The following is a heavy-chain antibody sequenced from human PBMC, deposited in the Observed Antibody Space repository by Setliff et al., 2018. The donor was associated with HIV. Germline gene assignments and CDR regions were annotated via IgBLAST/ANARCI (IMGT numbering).Heavy chain of an antibody. CDR2: MHPNSGAT. Sequence: ASVKVSCKTSGYTFTASYLHWVRQAPGQGLQWMGWMHPNSGATKYAQKFRDRVTLTGDTSISTASMKLSSLESDDTAMYYCATSTSRFFWNGFYQGGFGSRNSHSFENWGQGTLVTVSS. D-gene: IGHD3-3*01. J-gene: IGHJ4*02. CDR3: ATSTSRFFWNGFYQGGFGSRNSHSFEN. V-gene: IGHV1-2*02. CDR1: GYTFTASY.